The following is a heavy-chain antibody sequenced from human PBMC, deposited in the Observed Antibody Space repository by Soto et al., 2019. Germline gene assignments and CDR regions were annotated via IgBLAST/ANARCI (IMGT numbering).Heavy chain of an antibody. CDR1: GGTFSSYA. J-gene: IGHJ4*02. D-gene: IGHD7-27*01. CDR3: AGGKSETGETLDY. CDR2: IIPIFGTA. V-gene: IGHV1-69*01. Sequence: QVQLVQSGAEVKKPGSSVKVSCKASGGTFSSYAISWVRQAPGQGLEWMGGIIPIFGTANYAQKYQGRVTITADESTSTAYRELSSLRSEDTAVDYCAGGKSETGETLDYWGQGTLVTVSS.